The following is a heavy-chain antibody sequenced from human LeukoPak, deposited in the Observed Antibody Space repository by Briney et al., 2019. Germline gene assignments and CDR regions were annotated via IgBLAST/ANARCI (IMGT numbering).Heavy chain of an antibody. CDR2: ISGSGGST. CDR3: ARLREIPVFGVVTKSTSYFDY. CDR1: GFTFNNYA. V-gene: IGHV3-23*01. Sequence: GGSLRLSCAASGFTFNNYAMSWVRQAPGKGLEWGSAISGSGGSTYYADSVKGRFTISRDNAKNSLYLQMNSLRAADTAVYYCARLREIPVFGVVTKSTSYFDYWGQGTLVTVSS. D-gene: IGHD3-3*01. J-gene: IGHJ4*02.